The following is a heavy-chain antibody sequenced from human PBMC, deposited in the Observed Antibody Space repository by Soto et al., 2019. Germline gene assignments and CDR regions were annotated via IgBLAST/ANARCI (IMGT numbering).Heavy chain of an antibody. Sequence: SETLSLTCTVSGGSISSGGYYWSWIRQHPGKGLEWIGYIYYSGSTYYNPSLTSRVTISVDTSKNQFSLKLSSVTAADTAVYYCARDYPYYYDSSGYFGIWGQGTMVT. CDR3: ARDYPYYYDSSGYFGI. D-gene: IGHD3-22*01. CDR1: GGSISSGGYY. CDR2: IYYSGST. V-gene: IGHV4-31*03. J-gene: IGHJ3*02.